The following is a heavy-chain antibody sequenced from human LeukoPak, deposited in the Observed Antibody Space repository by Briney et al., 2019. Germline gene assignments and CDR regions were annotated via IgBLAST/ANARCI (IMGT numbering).Heavy chain of an antibody. V-gene: IGHV4-59*01. CDR1: GGSISSYY. CDR3: ARSFYGDYWRDGWFDP. D-gene: IGHD4-17*01. Sequence: SETLSLTCTVSGGSISSYYWSWIRQPPGKGLEWIGYIYYSGSTNYNPFLKSRVTISVDTSKNQFSLKLSSVTAADTAVYYCARSFYGDYWRDGWFDPWGQGTLVTVSS. CDR2: IYYSGST. J-gene: IGHJ5*02.